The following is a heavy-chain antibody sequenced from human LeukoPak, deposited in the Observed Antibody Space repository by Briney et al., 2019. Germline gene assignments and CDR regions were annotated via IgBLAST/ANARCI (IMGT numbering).Heavy chain of an antibody. J-gene: IGHJ4*02. CDR3: ARGLADDIAAAGDY. V-gene: IGHV4-59*01. CDR1: GGSISSYY. Sequence: TSETLSLTCTVSGGSISSYYWSWIRQPPGKGLEWIGYIYYSGSTNYNPSLKSRVTISVDTSKNQFSLKLSSVTAADTAVYYCARGLADDIAAAGDYWGQGTLVTVSS. D-gene: IGHD6-13*01. CDR2: IYYSGST.